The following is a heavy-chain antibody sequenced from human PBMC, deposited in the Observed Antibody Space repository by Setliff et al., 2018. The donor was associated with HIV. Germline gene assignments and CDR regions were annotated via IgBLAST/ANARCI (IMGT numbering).Heavy chain of an antibody. CDR1: GASIRSQY. CDR2: ISYSGST. Sequence: SETLSLTCTVSGASIRSQYWSWIRKPPGKGLEWIGYISYSGSTNYNPSLESRVAMSVDSSKQQFSLEVSSVTAADTAVYYCVTGRDAYKTGYWGQGILVTVSS. D-gene: IGHD2-15*01. V-gene: IGHV4-59*11. J-gene: IGHJ4*02. CDR3: VTGRDAYKTGY.